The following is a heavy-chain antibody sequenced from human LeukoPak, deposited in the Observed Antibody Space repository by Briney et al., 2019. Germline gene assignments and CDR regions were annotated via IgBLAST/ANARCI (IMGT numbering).Heavy chain of an antibody. V-gene: IGHV4-59*08. CDR1: GGSISSYY. Sequence: DPSETLSLTCTVSGGSISSYYWSWIRQPPGKGLEWIWYIYYSGSTNYNPSLKSRVTISVDTSKNPFSLKLSSVTAADTAVYYCARHRRRWLQPDFDYWGQGTLVTVSS. CDR3: ARHRRRWLQPDFDY. J-gene: IGHJ4*02. CDR2: IYYSGST. D-gene: IGHD5-24*01.